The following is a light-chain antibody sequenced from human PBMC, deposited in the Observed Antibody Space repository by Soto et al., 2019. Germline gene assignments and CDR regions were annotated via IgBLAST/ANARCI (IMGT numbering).Light chain of an antibody. J-gene: IGLJ1*01. Sequence: QSALTQPASVSGTPGHSNTISCPGPSSDVGGYNLVSWYQYHPVKAPTVMNSEGSKRPAGVSNRFAASKSGNRTSLPHRDLQGEDEANYFCCSYAGYSSFVFGSGTKVTVI. CDR3: CSYAGYSSFV. CDR1: SSDVGGYNL. V-gene: IGLV2-23*03. CDR2: EGS.